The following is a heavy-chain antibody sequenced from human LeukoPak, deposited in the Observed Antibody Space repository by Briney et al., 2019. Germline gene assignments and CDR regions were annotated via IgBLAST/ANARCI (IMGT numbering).Heavy chain of an antibody. CDR3: ARDAPRNGGMDV. CDR1: GFTFSSYA. Sequence: GGSLRLSCAASGFTFSSYAMSWVRQAPGKGLEWVSTIYDGGSTFYTDAVKGRFTISRHNSKNTLYLQMDGLITEDTALYYCARDAPRNGGMDVWGQGTTVTVSS. J-gene: IGHJ6*02. V-gene: IGHV3-53*04. CDR2: IYDGGST.